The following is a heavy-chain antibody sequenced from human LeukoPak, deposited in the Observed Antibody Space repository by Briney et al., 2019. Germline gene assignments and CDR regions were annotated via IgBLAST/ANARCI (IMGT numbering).Heavy chain of an antibody. CDR2: ISDSADST. CDR3: AKDTEQQLVLFDY. CDR1: GFTFSNYA. J-gene: IGHJ4*02. Sequence: GGSLRLSCAASGFTFSNYAMSWVRQAPGKGLEWVSTISDSADSTHYADAVKGRFTISRDNSKNTLYLQMNSLRAEDTAVYYCAKDTEQQLVLFDYWGQGTLVTVSS. D-gene: IGHD6-13*01. V-gene: IGHV3-23*01.